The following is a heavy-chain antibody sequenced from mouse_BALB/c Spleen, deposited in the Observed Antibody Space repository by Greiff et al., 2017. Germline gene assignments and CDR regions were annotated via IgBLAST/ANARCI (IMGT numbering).Heavy chain of an antibody. D-gene: IGHD1-1*01. CDR3: ARDPDYYGSSYGFAY. J-gene: IGHJ3*01. CDR2: IWAGGST. V-gene: IGHV2-9*02. Sequence: VKVVESGPGLVAPSQSLSITCTVSGFSLTSYGVHWVRQPPGKGLEWLGVIWAGGSTNYNSALMSRLSISKDNSKSQVFLKMNSLQTDDTAMYYCARDPDYYGSSYGFAYWGQGTLVTVSA. CDR1: GFSLTSYG.